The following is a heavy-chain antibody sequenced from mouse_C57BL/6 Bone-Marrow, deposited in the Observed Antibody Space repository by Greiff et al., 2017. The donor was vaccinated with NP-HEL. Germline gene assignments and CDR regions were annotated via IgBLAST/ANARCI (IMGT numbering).Heavy chain of an antibody. V-gene: IGHV5-6*01. CDR3: ARQGQGYYFDY. J-gene: IGHJ2*01. CDR2: ISSGGSYT. Sequence: EVKLMESGGDLVKPGGSLKLSCAASGFTFSSYGMSWVRQTPDKRLEWVATISSGGSYTYYPDSVKGRFTISRDNAKNTLYLQMSSLKSEDTAMYYCARQGQGYYFDYWGQGTTLTVSS. CDR1: GFTFSSYG. D-gene: IGHD3-3*01.